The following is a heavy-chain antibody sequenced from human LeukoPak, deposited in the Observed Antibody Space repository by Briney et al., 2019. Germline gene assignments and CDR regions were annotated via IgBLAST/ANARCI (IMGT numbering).Heavy chain of an antibody. CDR3: ARDFDILTEYGMDV. J-gene: IGHJ6*02. Sequence: PGGSLRLSCAASGFTFSSYAMHWVRQAPGKGLEWVAVISYDGSNEYYADSVKGRFTISRDNSKNTLYLQMNSLRAEDTAVYYCARDFDILTEYGMDVWGQGTTVTVSS. CDR1: GFTFSSYA. CDR2: ISYDGSNE. V-gene: IGHV3-30-3*01. D-gene: IGHD3-9*01.